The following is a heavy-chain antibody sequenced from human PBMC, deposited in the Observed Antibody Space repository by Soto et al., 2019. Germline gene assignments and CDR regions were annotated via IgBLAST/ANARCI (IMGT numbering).Heavy chain of an antibody. D-gene: IGHD6-19*01. J-gene: IGHJ4*02. CDR1: GGSFSGYY. CDR3: ASHPESGAVAGGWNFDY. Sequence: QVQLQQWGAGLLKPSETLSLTCAVYGGSFSGYYWSWIRQPPGKGLEWIGEINHSGSTNYNPSLTRRVTIAVDTSKNQFSLKLSSVTAADTAVYYCASHPESGAVAGGWNFDYWGQGTLVTVSS. CDR2: INHSGST. V-gene: IGHV4-34*01.